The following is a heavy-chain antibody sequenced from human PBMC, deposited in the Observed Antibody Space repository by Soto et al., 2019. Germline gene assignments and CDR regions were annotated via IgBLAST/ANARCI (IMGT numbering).Heavy chain of an antibody. Sequence: SETLSLTCTFSCSSISSYYWSWIQQPPGKGLEWIGYIYYSGSTNYHPSLKSRVTISVDTSKNQFSLKLSSVTAADTAVYYCASSLMSTFGGVITSLEYWGQGTRVSVSS. CDR3: ASSLMSTFGGVITSLEY. V-gene: IGHV4-59*01. D-gene: IGHD3-16*02. J-gene: IGHJ4*02. CDR1: CSSISSYY. CDR2: IYYSGST.